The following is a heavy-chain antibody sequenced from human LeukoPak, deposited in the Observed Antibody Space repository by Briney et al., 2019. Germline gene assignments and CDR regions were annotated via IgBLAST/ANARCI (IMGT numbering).Heavy chain of an antibody. CDR1: GFTFSSYD. CDR2: IDTAGDT. Sequence: ETGGSLRLSCAASGFTFSSYDMHWVRQPTGKGLEWVSTIDTAGDTYYPGSVKGRFTISRENAKNSLYLQMNSLRAGDTAVYYCARVAAAGKGFDYWGQGTLVTVSS. CDR3: ARVAAAGKGFDY. J-gene: IGHJ4*02. V-gene: IGHV3-13*01. D-gene: IGHD6-13*01.